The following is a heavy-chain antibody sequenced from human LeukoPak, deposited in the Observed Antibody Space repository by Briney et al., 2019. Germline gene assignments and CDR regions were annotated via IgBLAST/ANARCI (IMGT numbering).Heavy chain of an antibody. Sequence: GESLKISCKGSGYSFTSYWLGWVRQIPGKGLEWMGIIYPDDSDTRYSPSFQGQVTISADKSISTAYLQWSSLKASDTAMYYCARSLGDYVWGSYPFWGQGTLVTVSS. V-gene: IGHV5-51*01. CDR1: GYSFTSYW. CDR3: ARSLGDYVWGSYPF. J-gene: IGHJ4*02. CDR2: IYPDDSDT. D-gene: IGHD3-16*01.